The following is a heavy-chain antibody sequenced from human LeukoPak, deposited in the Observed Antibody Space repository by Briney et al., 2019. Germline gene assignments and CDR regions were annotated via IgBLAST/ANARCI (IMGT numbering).Heavy chain of an antibody. D-gene: IGHD6-6*01. CDR1: GFTFSSYW. Sequence: PGGSLRLSCAASGFTFSSYWVSWVRQAPGKGLEWVANIKQDGSEKYYVDSVKGRFTISRDNAKNSLYLQMNSLRAEDTAVYYCAREITIAAWFDYWGQGTLVTVSS. CDR3: AREITIAAWFDY. CDR2: IKQDGSEK. V-gene: IGHV3-7*01. J-gene: IGHJ4*02.